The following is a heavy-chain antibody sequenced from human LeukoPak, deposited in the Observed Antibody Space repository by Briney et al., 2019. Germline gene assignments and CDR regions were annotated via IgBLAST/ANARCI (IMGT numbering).Heavy chain of an antibody. Sequence: ASVKVSCKASGYTFTSYYMHWARQAPGQRLEWMGWINAGNGNTKYSQKFQGRVTITRDTSASTAYMELSSLRSEDTAVYYCASAGSYRSAFDYWGQGTLVTVSS. V-gene: IGHV1-3*01. D-gene: IGHD1-26*01. J-gene: IGHJ4*02. CDR1: GYTFTSYY. CDR3: ASAGSYRSAFDY. CDR2: INAGNGNT.